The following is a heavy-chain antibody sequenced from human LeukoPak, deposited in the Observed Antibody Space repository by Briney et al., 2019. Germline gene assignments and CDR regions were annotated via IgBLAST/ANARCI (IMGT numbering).Heavy chain of an antibody. Sequence: GGSLRLSCAASGFTFSTYGMHWVRQAPGKGLEWVADIWYDGSNKYYEDSVKGRFTIFRDNSKNTLYLQMNSLRAEDTAVYYCARDPGVRWLVGFDYWGQGTLVTVSS. CDR1: GFTFSTYG. J-gene: IGHJ4*02. V-gene: IGHV3-33*01. D-gene: IGHD6-19*01. CDR3: ARDPGVRWLVGFDY. CDR2: IWYDGSNK.